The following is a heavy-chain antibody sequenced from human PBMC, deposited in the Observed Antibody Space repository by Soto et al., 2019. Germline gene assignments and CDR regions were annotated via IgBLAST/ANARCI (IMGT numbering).Heavy chain of an antibody. Sequence: HPGGSLRLSCAASGFTFSSYAMSWVRQAPGKGLEWVSAISGSGGSTYYADSVKGRFTISRDNSKNTLYLQMNSLRAEDTAVYYCAKDRTRVGIAAAGSYFDYWGQGTLVTVSS. CDR2: ISGSGGST. J-gene: IGHJ4*02. D-gene: IGHD6-13*01. CDR1: GFTFSSYA. V-gene: IGHV3-23*01. CDR3: AKDRTRVGIAAAGSYFDY.